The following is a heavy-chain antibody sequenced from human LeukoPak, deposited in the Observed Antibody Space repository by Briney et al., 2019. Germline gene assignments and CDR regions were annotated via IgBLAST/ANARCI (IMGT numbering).Heavy chain of an antibody. CDR1: GFTFSSYW. CDR2: INSDGSST. J-gene: IGHJ4*02. Sequence: PGGSLRLSCAASGFTFSSYWMHWVRQAPGKGLVWVSRINSDGSSTSYADSVKGRFTISRDNSKNTLYLQMNSLRAEDTAVYYCAKDAVPKNIVVVPAATDYWGQGTLVTVSS. D-gene: IGHD2-2*01. CDR3: AKDAVPKNIVVVPAATDY. V-gene: IGHV3-74*01.